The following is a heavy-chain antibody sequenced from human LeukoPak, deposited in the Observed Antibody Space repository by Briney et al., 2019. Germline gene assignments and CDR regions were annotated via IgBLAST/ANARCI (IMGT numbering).Heavy chain of an antibody. CDR2: INAGNGNT. CDR3: ARAPARYDSSGYYYVYAFDI. D-gene: IGHD3-22*01. J-gene: IGHJ3*02. Sequence: ASVNVSCKASGYTFTSYAMHWVRQAPGQRLEWMGWINAGNGNTKYSQKFQGRVTITRDTSASTAYMELSSLRSEDTAVYYCARAPARYDSSGYYYVYAFDIWGQGTMVTVSS. V-gene: IGHV1-3*01. CDR1: GYTFTSYA.